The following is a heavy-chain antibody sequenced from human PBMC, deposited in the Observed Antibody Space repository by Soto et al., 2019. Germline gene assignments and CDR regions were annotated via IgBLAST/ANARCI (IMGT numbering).Heavy chain of an antibody. V-gene: IGHV4-34*01. J-gene: IGHJ6*02. CDR1: GGSFSGYY. CDR2: INHSGST. CDR3: ARIPGGYYPHYGMDV. D-gene: IGHD3-22*01. Sequence: SETLSLTCAVYGGSFSGYYWSWIRQPPGKGLEWIGEINHSGSTNYNPSLKSRVTISVDTSKNQFSLKLSSVTAADTAVCYCARIPGGYYPHYGMDVWGQGTTVTVSS.